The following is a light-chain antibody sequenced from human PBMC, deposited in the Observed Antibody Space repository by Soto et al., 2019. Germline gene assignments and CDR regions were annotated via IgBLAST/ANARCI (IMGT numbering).Light chain of an antibody. CDR2: DVS. CDR1: SGDVGGFNY. J-gene: IGLJ1*01. V-gene: IGLV2-11*01. CDR3: CSYAGSDNYV. Sequence: QSALTQPGSVSGSPGQSVTISCTGTSGDVGGFNYVSWYQQHPGKAPKFMIYDVSRRPSGVPNRFSGSKSGNTASLTISGLQAEDEADYYCCSYAGSDNYVFGTGTKVTVL.